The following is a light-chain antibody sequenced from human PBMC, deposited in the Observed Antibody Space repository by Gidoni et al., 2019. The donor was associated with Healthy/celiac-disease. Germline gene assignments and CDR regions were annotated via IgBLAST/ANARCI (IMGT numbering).Light chain of an antibody. J-gene: IGKJ4*01. Sequence: RVTITCRASQSISSYLNWYQQKPGKAPKLLIYAASGLQSGVPSRFSGSGSGTDFTLTISSLQPEDCATYYCQQSYSTPLTCGGGTKVEIK. V-gene: IGKV1-39*01. CDR2: AAS. CDR1: QSISSY. CDR3: QQSYSTPLT.